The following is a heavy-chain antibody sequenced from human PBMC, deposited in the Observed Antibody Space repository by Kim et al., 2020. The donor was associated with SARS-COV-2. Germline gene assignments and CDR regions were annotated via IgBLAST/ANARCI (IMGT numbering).Heavy chain of an antibody. CDR3: TTDPRYYDFWSGYYDPYYYYYGMDV. D-gene: IGHD3-3*01. CDR1: GFTFSNAW. J-gene: IGHJ6*02. V-gene: IGHV3-15*01. Sequence: GGSLSLSCAASGFTFSNAWMSWVRQAPGKGLEWVGRIKSKTDGGTTDYAATGKGRFTISRDDSKNTLYLQMNSLKTEDTALYYCTTDPRYYDFWSGYYDPYYYYYGMDVWGQGTTVTVSS. CDR2: IKSKTDGGTT.